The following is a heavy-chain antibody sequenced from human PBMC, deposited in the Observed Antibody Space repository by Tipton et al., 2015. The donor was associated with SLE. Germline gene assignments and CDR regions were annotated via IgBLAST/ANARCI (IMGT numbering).Heavy chain of an antibody. D-gene: IGHD2-2*02. CDR2: ISYDGSNK. CDR3: AGGYTPYGMDV. V-gene: IGHV3-30*04. CDR1: GFTFSSYA. Sequence: SLRLSCAASGFTFSSYAIHWVRQAPGKGLEWVAVISYDGSNKYYADSVKGRFTISRDNSKNTLYLQMNSLRAEDTAVYYCAGGYTPYGMDVWGQGTTVTVSS. J-gene: IGHJ6*02.